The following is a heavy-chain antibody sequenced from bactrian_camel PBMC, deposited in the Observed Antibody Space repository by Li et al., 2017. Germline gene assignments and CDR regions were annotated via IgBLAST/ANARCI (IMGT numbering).Heavy chain of an antibody. Sequence: HVQLVESGGGSVKAGGSLRLSCARSRYTYYVRSCMAWFRQAPWKEREGVAAIDSDGRSSYADSVKDRFTISKDIPKNTLYLQMDSLKPEDTAMYFCATTKLGSGCGGDAVLLSASDFRFWGQGTQVTVS. J-gene: IGHJ6*01. CDR2: IDSDGRS. CDR1: RYTYYVRSC. D-gene: IGHD3*01. CDR3: ATTKLGSGCGGDAVLLSASDFRF. V-gene: IGHV3S55*01.